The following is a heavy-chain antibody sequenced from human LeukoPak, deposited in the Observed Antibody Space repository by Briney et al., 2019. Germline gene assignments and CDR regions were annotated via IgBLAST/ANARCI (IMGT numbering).Heavy chain of an antibody. J-gene: IGHJ4*02. Sequence: GGSLRLSCAASGFTFSRYGMHWVRQAPGKGLEWVAVISYDGYDKYHADSVKGRFTISRDNSKNTLYLQMNSLRAEDMAVYYCAKDRRIAVAAIDYWGQGTLVTVSS. V-gene: IGHV3-30*18. CDR3: AKDRRIAVAAIDY. CDR1: GFTFSRYG. CDR2: ISYDGYDK. D-gene: IGHD6-19*01.